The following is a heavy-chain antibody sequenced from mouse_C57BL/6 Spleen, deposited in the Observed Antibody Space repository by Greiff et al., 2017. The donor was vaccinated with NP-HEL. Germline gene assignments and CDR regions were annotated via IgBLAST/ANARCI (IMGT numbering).Heavy chain of an antibody. Sequence: QVHVKQSGAELASPGASVTLSCKASGYTFTDHIMNWVNKRPGQGLEWIGRIYPVSGETNYNQKFMGKATFSVDRSSSTVYMVLNSLTSEDPAVYYCGRGGDYYGLAMDYWGQGTSVTVSS. J-gene: IGHJ4*01. CDR1: GYTFTDHI. V-gene: IGHV1-11*01. D-gene: IGHD1-1*01. CDR2: IYPVSGET. CDR3: GRGGDYYGLAMDY.